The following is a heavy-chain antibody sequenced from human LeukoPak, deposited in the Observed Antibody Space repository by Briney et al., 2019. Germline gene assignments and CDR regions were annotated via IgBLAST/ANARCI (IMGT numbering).Heavy chain of an antibody. CDR2: INPSGGST. D-gene: IGHD3-22*01. V-gene: IGHV1-46*01. J-gene: IGHJ4*02. CDR3: AREEWVDSSGYPIDY. Sequence: ASVKVSCKASGYTFTSYYMHWVRQAPGQGLEWMGIINPSGGSTSYAQKFQGRVTMTRDTSTSTVYMELSSLRSEDTAVYYCAREEWVDSSGYPIDYWGQGTLVTVSS. CDR1: GYTFTSYY.